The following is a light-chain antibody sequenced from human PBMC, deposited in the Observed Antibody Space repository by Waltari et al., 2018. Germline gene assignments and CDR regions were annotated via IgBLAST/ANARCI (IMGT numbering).Light chain of an antibody. CDR2: AAS. CDR1: QGIRNY. Sequence: DIQMTQSPSSLSASVGDRVTIPCRARQGIRNYLAWYQQKPGKVPKLLIYAASTLQSGVPSRFSGSGSGTDFTLTISSLQPEDVATYYCQKYHSARVTFGQGTKLEIK. CDR3: QKYHSARVT. J-gene: IGKJ2*01. V-gene: IGKV1-27*01.